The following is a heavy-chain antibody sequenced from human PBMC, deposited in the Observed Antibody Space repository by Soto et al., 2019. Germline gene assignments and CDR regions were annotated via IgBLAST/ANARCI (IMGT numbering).Heavy chain of an antibody. J-gene: IGHJ5*01. CDR1: GFIFDNYA. Sequence: QVQLVESGGGVVRPGRSLRLSCAASGFIFDNYAMHWMRQAPGKGLEWVAVVSYDGNTEYYADSVRGRFTISRDNSKNMLYLQMNSLRPEDTAVFYCARDPGGWDLPAAWGHGTLVTVSS. D-gene: IGHD1-26*01. CDR3: ARDPGGWDLPAA. CDR2: VSYDGNTE. V-gene: IGHV3-30-3*01.